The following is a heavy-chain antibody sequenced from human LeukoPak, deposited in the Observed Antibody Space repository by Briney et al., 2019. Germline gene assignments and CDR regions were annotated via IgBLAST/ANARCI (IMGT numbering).Heavy chain of an antibody. J-gene: IGHJ4*02. V-gene: IGHV4-59*01. D-gene: IGHD3-22*01. CDR3: ARAPSNYYDSSGYRFDY. Sequence: SETLSLTCTVSGGSISSYYWSWIRQPPGKGLEWIGYIYYSGSTNYNPSLKSRITISVDTSKNQFSLKLSSVTAADTAVYYCARAPSNYYDSSGYRFDYWGQGTLVTVSS. CDR1: GGSISSYY. CDR2: IYYSGST.